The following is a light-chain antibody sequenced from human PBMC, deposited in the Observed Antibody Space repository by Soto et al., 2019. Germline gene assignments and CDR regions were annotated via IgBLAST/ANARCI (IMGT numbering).Light chain of an antibody. Sequence: DIQMTQSPSSLSTSIGDRVTITCRASQRINIYLNWYRQKPGKAPELLIYSASNLQSGVPSRFSGSGSGTDFTLTISGLQPEDFATYYCQVSDATWTFGQGTKVDIK. CDR3: QVSDATWT. CDR2: SAS. J-gene: IGKJ1*01. CDR1: QRINIY. V-gene: IGKV1-39*01.